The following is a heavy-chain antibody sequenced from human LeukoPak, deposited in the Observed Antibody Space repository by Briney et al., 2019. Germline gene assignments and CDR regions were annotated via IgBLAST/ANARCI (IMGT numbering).Heavy chain of an antibody. D-gene: IGHD3-10*01. V-gene: IGHV3-30*18. Sequence: GGSLRLSCAASGFTFSSYGMHWVRQAPGKGLEWGAVISYDGSNKYYADSVKGRFTISRDNSKNTLYLQMNSLRAEDTAVYYCAKDIGTGSGFDYWGQGTLVTVSS. J-gene: IGHJ4*02. CDR2: ISYDGSNK. CDR1: GFTFSSYG. CDR3: AKDIGTGSGFDY.